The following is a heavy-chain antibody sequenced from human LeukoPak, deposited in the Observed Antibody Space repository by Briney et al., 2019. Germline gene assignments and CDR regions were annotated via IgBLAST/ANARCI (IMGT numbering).Heavy chain of an antibody. Sequence: RTGGSLRLSCAASGFTFNNCAMHWVRQAPGKGLEWVAIISYDGSNKYYADSVKGRFTISRDNSKNTMYLQMNSLRLEDTAIYYCATDYGGNSGTDNWGQGTLVTVSS. CDR3: ATDYGGNSGTDN. D-gene: IGHD4-23*01. V-gene: IGHV3-30-3*01. J-gene: IGHJ4*02. CDR2: ISYDGSNK. CDR1: GFTFNNCA.